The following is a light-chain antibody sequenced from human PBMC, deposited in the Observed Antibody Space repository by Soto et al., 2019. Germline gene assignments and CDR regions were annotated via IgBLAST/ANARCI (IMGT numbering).Light chain of an antibody. J-gene: IGLJ1*01. CDR2: SNT. CDR3: AAWDDSLNGFYV. CDR1: SSNIGSNT. V-gene: IGLV1-44*01. Sequence: QSVLTQPPSASGTPGQSVTISCSGSSSNIGSNTVNWYQQLPGTAPKHLIYSNTQRPSGVPDRFSGSKSGTSASLAISGLQSEDEADYYCAAWDDSLNGFYVFGTGTKVTVL.